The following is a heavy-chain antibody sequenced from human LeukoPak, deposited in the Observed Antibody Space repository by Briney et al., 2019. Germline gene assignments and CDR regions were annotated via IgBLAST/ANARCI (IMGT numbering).Heavy chain of an antibody. CDR1: GGSTKTTDYY. CDR2: ISYSGTT. V-gene: IGHV4-39*07. Sequence: SETLSLTCTVSGGSTKTTDYYWSWVRQPPGKGLEWIGSISYSGTTYYKTTLQSRLTMSLGTSKNQFSLKVTSVTAADTAVYYCARGYWTGYHHLDFWGQGTLVTVSS. CDR3: ARGYWTGYHHLDF. J-gene: IGHJ4*02. D-gene: IGHD3/OR15-3a*01.